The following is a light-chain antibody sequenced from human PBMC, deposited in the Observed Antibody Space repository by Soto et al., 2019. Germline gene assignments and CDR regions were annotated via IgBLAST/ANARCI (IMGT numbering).Light chain of an antibody. CDR3: GSYTGSSTRI. CDR1: NSDIGAYEY. Sequence: QSVLTQPASVSGSPGQSITISCTGTNSDIGAYEYVSWYQQLPGKTPQLIIYEVSNRPSGVCNRFSGSKSGNTASLTISGLQAEDKADYFCGSYTGSSTRIFGTGTKVTV. J-gene: IGLJ1*01. V-gene: IGLV2-14*01. CDR2: EVS.